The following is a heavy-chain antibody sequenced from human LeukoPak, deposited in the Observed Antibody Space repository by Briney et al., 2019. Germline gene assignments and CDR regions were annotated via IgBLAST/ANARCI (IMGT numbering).Heavy chain of an antibody. V-gene: IGHV5-51*01. CDR1: GYSFTSYW. Sequence: SGESLKISCKGSGYSFTSYWIGWVRQMPGKGLGWMGIIYPGDSDTRYSPSFQGQVTISADKSISTAYLQWSSLKASDTAMYYCARHQYDSGGRPSEYFQHWGQGTLVTVSS. CDR3: ARHQYDSGGRPSEYFQH. CDR2: IYPGDSDT. J-gene: IGHJ1*01. D-gene: IGHD3-22*01.